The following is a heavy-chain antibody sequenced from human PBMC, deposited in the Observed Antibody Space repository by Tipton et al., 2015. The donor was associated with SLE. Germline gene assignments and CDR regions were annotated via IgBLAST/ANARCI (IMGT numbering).Heavy chain of an antibody. D-gene: IGHD1-7*01. CDR2: VSYSGGA. Sequence: TLSLTCSVSGGSITSQHWSWVRQPPGKGLEWVGYVSYSGGANYNPSLKSRLTISLDTSKNQVSLRLTSVTAADTAVYYCARVLTGTSTFDYWGQGTLVTVSS. CDR1: GGSITSQH. V-gene: IGHV4-59*11. CDR3: ARVLTGTSTFDY. J-gene: IGHJ4*02.